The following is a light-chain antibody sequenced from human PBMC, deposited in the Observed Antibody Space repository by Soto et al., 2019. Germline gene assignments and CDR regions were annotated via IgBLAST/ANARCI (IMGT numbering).Light chain of an antibody. Sequence: DIQMTQSPSTLSGSVGDRVTITCRASQTISSWLAWYQQKPGKAPKILISDASILENGVPSRFSGTGSGTEFTLTISSLQPDDFATYFCQQYNSFSLITFGQGTQLEIK. V-gene: IGKV1-5*01. CDR1: QTISSW. CDR2: DAS. J-gene: IGKJ5*01. CDR3: QQYNSFSLIT.